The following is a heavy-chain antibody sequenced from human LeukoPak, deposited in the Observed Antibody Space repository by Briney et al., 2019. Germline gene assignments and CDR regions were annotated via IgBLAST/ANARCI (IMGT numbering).Heavy chain of an antibody. CDR1: GGSFNAYY. D-gene: IGHD1-26*01. Sequence: SETLSLICAVCGGSFNAYYWSWIRQPPGKGLEWIGEINHGGGTNYNPSLKNRVTISLDTSKNQFSLKLSSVTAADTAIYYCARGQERLGAFDIWGQGTMVTVSS. V-gene: IGHV4-34*01. J-gene: IGHJ3*02. CDR3: ARGQERLGAFDI. CDR2: INHGGGT.